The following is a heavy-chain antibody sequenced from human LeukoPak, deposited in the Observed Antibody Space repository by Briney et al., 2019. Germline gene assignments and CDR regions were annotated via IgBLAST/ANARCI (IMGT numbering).Heavy chain of an antibody. CDR2: ISAYNGNT. V-gene: IGHV1-18*01. CDR3: ARDRGLGITMIVASI. CDR1: GYSFSSYG. Sequence: GASVKVSCKASGYSFSSYGISWVRQAPGQGLEWMGWISAYNGNTNYAQKLQGRVTMATDTSTSTAYMELRSLRSDDKAVYYCARDRGLGITMIVASIWGQGTMVTVSS. J-gene: IGHJ3*02. D-gene: IGHD3-22*01.